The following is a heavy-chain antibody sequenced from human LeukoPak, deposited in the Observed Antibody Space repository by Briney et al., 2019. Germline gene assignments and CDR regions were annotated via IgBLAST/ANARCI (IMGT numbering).Heavy chain of an antibody. CDR3: ARLVIAAPPTKLDY. CDR1: GYTFTSYG. D-gene: IGHD6-6*01. V-gene: IGHV1-18*01. J-gene: IGHJ4*02. Sequence: GASVKVSCKASGYTFTSYGISWVRQAPGQGLEWMGWISAYNGNTNYAQKLQGRVTMTTDTSTSTAYMELRSLRSDDTAVYYCARLVIAAPPTKLDYWGQGTLVTVSS. CDR2: ISAYNGNT.